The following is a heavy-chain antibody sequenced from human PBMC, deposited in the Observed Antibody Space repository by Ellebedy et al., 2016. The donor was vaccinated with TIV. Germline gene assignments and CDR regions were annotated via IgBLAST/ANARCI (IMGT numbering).Heavy chain of an antibody. D-gene: IGHD6-19*01. CDR3: ARDLAKSSGWYGGAAY. CDR1: GFTFASYA. Sequence: PGGSLRLSCVASGFTFASYAMHWVRQAPGKGLEWVSAISHDGSSQYYADSVKGRFTVSRDNSMTTVYLEMNRLRAEDTALYYSARDLAKSSGWYGGAAYWGQGTQVTVSS. V-gene: IGHV3-30-3*01. J-gene: IGHJ4*02. CDR2: ISHDGSSQ.